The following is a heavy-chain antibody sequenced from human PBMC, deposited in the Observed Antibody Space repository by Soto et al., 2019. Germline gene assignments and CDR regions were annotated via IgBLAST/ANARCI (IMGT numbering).Heavy chain of an antibody. Sequence: QVHLVQSGAELKKPGSSVRVSCKASGDTFNFYTLNWVRQSPGLGLEWMGRTNPILSMSNSALKFQGRLSISEDKSTSTAYMDLRSLRSDDTAVYYCATSYGSGSQAFDYWGQGALVTVSS. J-gene: IGHJ4*02. CDR3: ATSYGSGSQAFDY. CDR1: GDTFNFYT. V-gene: IGHV1-69*02. CDR2: TNPILSMS. D-gene: IGHD3-10*01.